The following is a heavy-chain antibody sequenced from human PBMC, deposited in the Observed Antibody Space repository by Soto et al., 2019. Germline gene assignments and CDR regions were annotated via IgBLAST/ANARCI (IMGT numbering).Heavy chain of an antibody. CDR2: IYYTGIT. CDR1: GVSIVYYY. J-gene: IGHJ6*01. Sequence: SETLSLTCSVSGVSIVYYYWNWIRQPPGKGLEWIGHIYYTGITNYNPSLNSRVSISVDTSKNQISLKLASVTAADTAVYYCVSLPPRQYCIGVDV. D-gene: IGHD2-8*02. V-gene: IGHV4-59*01. CDR3: VSLPPRQYCIGVDV.